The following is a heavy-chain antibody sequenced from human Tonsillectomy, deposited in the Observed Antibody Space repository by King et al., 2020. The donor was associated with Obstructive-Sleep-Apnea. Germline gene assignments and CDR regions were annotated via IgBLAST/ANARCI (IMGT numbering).Heavy chain of an antibody. Sequence: LQLQESGPGLVKPSETLSLTCSVSGGSISSSSYYWGWIRQPPGKGLEWIGSIHYSGSTYYNPSLKSRVTLSVDTSKNQFSLKLSSVTAADTAVYYCAREMTTVTGGLDPWGQGTLVTVSS. J-gene: IGHJ5*02. CDR2: IHYSGST. CDR1: GGSISSSSYY. V-gene: IGHV4-39*07. D-gene: IGHD4-11*01. CDR3: AREMTTVTGGLDP.